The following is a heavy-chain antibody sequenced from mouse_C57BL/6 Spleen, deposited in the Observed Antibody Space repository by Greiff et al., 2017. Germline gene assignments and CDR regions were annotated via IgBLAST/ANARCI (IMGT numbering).Heavy chain of an antibody. CDR3: ARDYGSSYEEYFGV. CDR1: GYTFTSYW. CDR2: IDPNSGGT. Sequence: QVQLKQPGAELVKPGASVKLSCKASGYTFTSYWMHWVKQRPGRGLEWIGRIDPNSGGTNYNEKFKSKATLTVDKPSSTAYMQLSSLTSEDSAVYYCARDYGSSYEEYFGVWGTGTTVTVS. V-gene: IGHV1-72*01. J-gene: IGHJ1*03. D-gene: IGHD1-1*01.